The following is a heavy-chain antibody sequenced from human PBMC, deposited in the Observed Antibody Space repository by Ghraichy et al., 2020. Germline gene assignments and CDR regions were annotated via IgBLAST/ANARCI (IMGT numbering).Heavy chain of an antibody. CDR1: GGSISSYY. D-gene: IGHD3-22*01. CDR2: IYYSGST. Sequence: SETLSLTCTVSGGSISSYYWSWIRQPPGKGLEWIGYIYYSGSTNYNPSLKSRVTISVDTSKNQFSLKLSSVTAADTAVYYCARDLPPNLYYDSSPFGGAFDIWGQGTMVTVSS. J-gene: IGHJ3*02. CDR3: ARDLPPNLYYDSSPFGGAFDI. V-gene: IGHV4-59*01.